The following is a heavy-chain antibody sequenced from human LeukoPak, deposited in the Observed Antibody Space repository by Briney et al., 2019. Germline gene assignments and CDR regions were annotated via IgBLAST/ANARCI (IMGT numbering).Heavy chain of an antibody. D-gene: IGHD3-9*01. CDR1: GFTFSSYW. V-gene: IGHV3-7*01. CDR3: ARERFFDWVYFDY. Sequence: GGSLRLSCAASGFTFSSYWMSWVRQAPGKGLEWVANIKQDGSEKYYVDSVKGRFTISRDNAKNSLYLQMNSLRAEDTAVYYCARERFFDWVYFDYWGQGTLVTVSS. J-gene: IGHJ4*02. CDR2: IKQDGSEK.